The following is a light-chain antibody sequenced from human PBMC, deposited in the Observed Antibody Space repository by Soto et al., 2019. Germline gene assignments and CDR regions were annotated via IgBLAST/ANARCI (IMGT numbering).Light chain of an antibody. CDR1: QSISSW. V-gene: IGKV1-5*01. CDR3: QQYNTYPST. J-gene: IGKJ1*01. Sequence: DIQMTQSPSTLSASVGDRVTITCRASQSISSWLAWYQQKPGKAPKLLIYDASSLESGVPSRFSGSGSGTEFTLTISSLQPDDFATYYRQQYNTYPSTLGHGTKVDIK. CDR2: DAS.